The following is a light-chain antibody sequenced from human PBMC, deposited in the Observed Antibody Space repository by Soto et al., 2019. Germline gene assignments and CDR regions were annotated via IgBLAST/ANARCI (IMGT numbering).Light chain of an antibody. Sequence: EILLTQSPATLSLSPGERATLYCRASQSVINYFAWYQQKPDQAPRLLIYDASNGATGIPARFSGSGSGTDCTLTISSLVPEDFAVYYCQQRRNWPLTFGQGTRLEIK. V-gene: IGKV3-11*01. CDR2: DAS. CDR3: QQRRNWPLT. J-gene: IGKJ5*01. CDR1: QSVINY.